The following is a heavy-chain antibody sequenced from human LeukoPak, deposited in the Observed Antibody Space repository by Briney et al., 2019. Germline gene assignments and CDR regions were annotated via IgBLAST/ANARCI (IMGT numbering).Heavy chain of an antibody. CDR2: ISGSGGST. Sequence: HPGGSLRLSCAASGFTFSSYAMSWVRQAPGKGLEWVSAISGSGGSTYYADSVKGRFTISRDNSKNTLYLQMNSLRAEDTAVYYCAKASDYGDYRGYFDYWGQGTLVTVSS. CDR1: GFTFSSYA. J-gene: IGHJ4*02. D-gene: IGHD4-17*01. CDR3: AKASDYGDYRGYFDY. V-gene: IGHV3-23*01.